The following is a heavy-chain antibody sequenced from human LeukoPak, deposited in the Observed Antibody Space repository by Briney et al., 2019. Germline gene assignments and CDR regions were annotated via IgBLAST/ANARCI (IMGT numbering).Heavy chain of an antibody. Sequence: SETLSLTCTVSGGSISSSSYSWGWIRQPPGKALEWIGSIYYSGSTYYNPSLKSRVTISVDTSKNQFSLKLTSVTAADTAVYYCARHNYYYYYMDVWGKGTTVTVSS. V-gene: IGHV4-39*01. CDR1: GGSISSSSYS. CDR2: IYYSGST. CDR3: ARHNYYYYYMDV. J-gene: IGHJ6*03.